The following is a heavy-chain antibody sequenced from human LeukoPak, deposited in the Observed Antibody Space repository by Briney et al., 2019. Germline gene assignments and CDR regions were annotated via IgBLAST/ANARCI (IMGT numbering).Heavy chain of an antibody. Sequence: GGSLRPSCAASGFPFSNYAMSWVRQAPGKGLEWVSVLNARATSPHYADSVKGRFTISRDNSKNTLYLQMDRLRAEDTAVYYCAKEAWFGELALDRWGQGTLVTVSS. D-gene: IGHD3-10*01. CDR2: LNARATSP. J-gene: IGHJ5*02. CDR3: AKEAWFGELALDR. V-gene: IGHV3-23*01. CDR1: GFPFSNYA.